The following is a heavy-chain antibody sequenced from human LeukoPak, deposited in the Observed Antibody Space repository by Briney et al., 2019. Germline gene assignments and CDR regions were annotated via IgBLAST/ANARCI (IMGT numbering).Heavy chain of an antibody. CDR2: ISSSSSYK. J-gene: IGHJ4*02. CDR3: ARSAAGTYY. CDR1: GFTFSSYS. D-gene: IGHD1-1*01. V-gene: IGHV3-21*01. Sequence: GGSLRLSCVASGFTFSSYSMNWVRQAPGRGLEWVSSISSSSSYKYYTDSVKGRFTISRDNAKNSLYLQMNSLMAEDTAVYYCARSAAGTYYWGQGTLVTVSS.